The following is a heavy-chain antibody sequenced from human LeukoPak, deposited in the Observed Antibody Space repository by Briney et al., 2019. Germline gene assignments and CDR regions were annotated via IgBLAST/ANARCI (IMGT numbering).Heavy chain of an antibody. J-gene: IGHJ4*02. V-gene: IGHV3-30*18. CDR2: ISYDGSNK. CDR3: AKDLITMIVGVLFDY. Sequence: GGSLRLSCAASGSTFSSYGMHWVRQAPGKGLEWVAVISYDGSNKYYADSVKGRFTISRDNSKNTLYLQMNSLRAEDTAVYYCAKDLITMIVGVLFDYWGQGTLVTVSS. D-gene: IGHD3-22*01. CDR1: GSTFSSYG.